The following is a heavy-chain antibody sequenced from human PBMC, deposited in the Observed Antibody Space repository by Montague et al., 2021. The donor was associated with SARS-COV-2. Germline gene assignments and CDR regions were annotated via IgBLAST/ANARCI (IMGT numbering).Heavy chain of an antibody. CDR2: INWNGGDT. V-gene: IGHV3-20*04. CDR1: GFTFTDYT. D-gene: IGHD1-26*01. CDR3: ARVKVGDTIDY. Sequence: SLRLSCAASGFTFTDYTMNWVRQVPGKGLEWVSGINWNGGDTGYADSVKGRFTISRDNAKNSLYLQMNSLRDEDTAFYYCARVKVGDTIDYWGQGTLVTVSS. J-gene: IGHJ4*02.